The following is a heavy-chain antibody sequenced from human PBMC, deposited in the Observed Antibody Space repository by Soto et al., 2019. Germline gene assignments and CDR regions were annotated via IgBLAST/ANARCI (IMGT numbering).Heavy chain of an antibody. CDR2: IYWDDDK. V-gene: IGHV2-5*02. CDR1: GFSLSTSGVA. Sequence: QITLKESGPTLVKPTQTLTLTCTFSGFSLSTSGVAVGWIRQPPGRALEWLALIYWDDDKRYSPSLKSRLSINKDTSKDQVVLTMTNIVPVDTATYYCAHRREQLVSWGQGTLVTVSS. CDR3: AHRREQLVS. D-gene: IGHD1-26*01. J-gene: IGHJ5*01.